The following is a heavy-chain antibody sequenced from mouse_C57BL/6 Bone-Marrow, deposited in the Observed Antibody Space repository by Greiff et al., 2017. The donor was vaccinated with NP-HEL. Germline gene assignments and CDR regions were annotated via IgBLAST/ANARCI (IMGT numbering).Heavy chain of an antibody. CDR3: ARWVPCPTVVATDWYFDV. Sequence: QVQLQQPGAELVKPGASVQMSCKASGYTFTSYWITWVKQRPGQGLEWIGDIYPGSGSTNYNEKFKSKATLTVDTSSSTAYMQLSSLTSEDSAVYYCARWVPCPTVVATDWYFDVWGTGTTVTVSS. V-gene: IGHV1-55*01. CDR2: IYPGSGST. J-gene: IGHJ1*03. CDR1: GYTFTSYW. D-gene: IGHD1-1*01.